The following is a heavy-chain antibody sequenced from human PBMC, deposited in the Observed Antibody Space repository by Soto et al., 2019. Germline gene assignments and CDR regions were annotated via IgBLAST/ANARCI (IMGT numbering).Heavy chain of an antibody. V-gene: IGHV1-69*13. CDR3: ARELTIAAAGPGGFDY. CDR2: IIPIFGTA. CDR1: GGTFSSYA. J-gene: IGHJ4*02. Sequence: SVKVSCNASGGTFSSYAISWVRQAPGQGLEWMGGIIPIFGTANYAQKFQGRVTITADESTSTAYMELSSLRSEDTAVYYCARELTIAAAGPGGFDYWGQVTPVTVYS. D-gene: IGHD6-13*01.